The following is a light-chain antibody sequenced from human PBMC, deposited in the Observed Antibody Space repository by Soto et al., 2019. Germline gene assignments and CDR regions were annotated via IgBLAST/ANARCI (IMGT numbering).Light chain of an antibody. J-gene: IGKJ1*01. V-gene: IGKV1-27*01. CDR2: SAS. CDR1: QGISNY. Sequence: DIQMTQSPSSLSASVGDRVTITYRASQGISNYLALYQQKPGKAPKLLIYSASTLQSGGLSRFRGVGSGTDFTLTISSLQPGDVVAFYCQKHNSAHRTFGQGTKVDIK. CDR3: QKHNSAHRT.